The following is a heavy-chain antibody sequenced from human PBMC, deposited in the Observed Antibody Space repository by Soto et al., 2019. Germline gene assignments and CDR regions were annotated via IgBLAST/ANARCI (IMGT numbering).Heavy chain of an antibody. CDR2: MNPNSGNT. V-gene: IGHV1-8*02. J-gene: IGHJ5*02. Sequence: ASVKVSCKASGYTFTSYDINWVRQATGQGLEWMGWMNPNSGNTGYAQKFQGRVTKTRNTSISTAYMELSSLRSEDTAVYYCARAGGYDFWSGYYLNWFDPWGQGTLVTVSS. D-gene: IGHD3-3*01. CDR3: ARAGGYDFWSGYYLNWFDP. CDR1: GYTFTSYD.